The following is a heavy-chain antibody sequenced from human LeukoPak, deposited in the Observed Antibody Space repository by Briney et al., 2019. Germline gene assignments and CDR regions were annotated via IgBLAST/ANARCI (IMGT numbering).Heavy chain of an antibody. CDR1: GFTFSSYS. D-gene: IGHD3-10*01. J-gene: IGHJ4*02. V-gene: IGHV3-21*01. CDR2: ISSSSSYI. Sequence: GGSLRLSCAASGFTFSSYSMNWVRQAPGKGLEWVSSISSSSSYIYYADSVKGRFTISRDNAKNSLYLQMNSLRAEDTAVYYCARGYMVRGEIDYWGQGTLVTVSS. CDR3: ARGYMVRGEIDY.